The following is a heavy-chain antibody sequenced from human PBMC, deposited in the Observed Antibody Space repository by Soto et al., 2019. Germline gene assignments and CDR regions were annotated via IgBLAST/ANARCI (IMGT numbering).Heavy chain of an antibody. CDR3: ARVSMSTVSWGFDP. CDR1: GDSITSNH. D-gene: IGHD4-4*01. CDR2: IYNSGTT. V-gene: IGHV4-59*01. Sequence: KPSETLSLTCAVYGDSITSNHRNWIRQPPGRGLEWIGYIYNSGTTKYNPSLKSRVTISVDTSKNQLSLKLSSVTAADTAVYYCARVSMSTVSWGFDPRGQGSPVTVSS. J-gene: IGHJ5*02.